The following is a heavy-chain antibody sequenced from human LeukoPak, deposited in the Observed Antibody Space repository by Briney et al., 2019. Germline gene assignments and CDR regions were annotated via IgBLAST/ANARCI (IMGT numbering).Heavy chain of an antibody. J-gene: IGHJ4*02. CDR2: IYYSGST. V-gene: IGHV4-39*02. CDR3: ARESSGQYGP. Sequence: SETLSLTCTVSGGSISSSSYYWGWIRQPPGKGLEWIGSIYYSGSTYYNPSLKSRVTISVDTSKNQFSLKLSSMTAADTAVYYCARESSGQYGPWGQGTLVTVSS. D-gene: IGHD6-19*01. CDR1: GGSISSSSYY.